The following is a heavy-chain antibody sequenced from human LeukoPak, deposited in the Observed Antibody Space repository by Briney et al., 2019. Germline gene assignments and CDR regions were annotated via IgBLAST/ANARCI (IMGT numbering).Heavy chain of an antibody. V-gene: IGHV3-21*01. CDR1: GFTFSSYS. D-gene: IGHD3-22*01. CDR3: ARDTTYYYDSSGYLWFDP. Sequence: GGSLRLSCAASGFTFSSYSMNWVRQAPGKGLEWVSSISSSSSYIYYADSVKGRFTISRDNAKNSLYLQMNSLRAEDTAVYYCARDTTYYYDSSGYLWFDPWGQGTLVTVSS. J-gene: IGHJ5*02. CDR2: ISSSSSYI.